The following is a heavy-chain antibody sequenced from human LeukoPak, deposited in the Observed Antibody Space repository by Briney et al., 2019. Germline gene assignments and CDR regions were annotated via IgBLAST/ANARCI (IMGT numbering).Heavy chain of an antibody. CDR3: AKFYYYGSGSLPSSVDY. J-gene: IGHJ4*02. CDR2: ISGSGGST. V-gene: IGHV3-23*01. D-gene: IGHD3-10*01. Sequence: GGSLRLSCAASGFTFSSYAMSWVRQAPGKGLEWVSAISGSGGSTYYADSVKGRFTISRDNSKNTLYLQMNSLRAEDTAVYYCAKFYYYGSGSLPSSVDYWGQGTLVTVSS. CDR1: GFTFSSYA.